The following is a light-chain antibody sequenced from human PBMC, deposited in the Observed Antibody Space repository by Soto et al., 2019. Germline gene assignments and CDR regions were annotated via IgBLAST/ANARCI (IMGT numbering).Light chain of an antibody. CDR3: HQSFSAPLT. Sequence: DIRMTQSPSSLSASVGDSITITCRASQNINNYLNWYQQKPGKVPQFLIYAASSLRSGVPSRFSGSGSGIDFTLAITNLQPEDSATYYCHQSFSAPLTCGPGTKVNI. V-gene: IGKV1-39*01. CDR2: AAS. CDR1: QNINNY. J-gene: IGKJ3*01.